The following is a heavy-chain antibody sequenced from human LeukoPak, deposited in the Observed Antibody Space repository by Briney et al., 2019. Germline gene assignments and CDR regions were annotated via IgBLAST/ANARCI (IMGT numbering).Heavy chain of an antibody. CDR2: SNPSGDST. Sequence: ASVKVSCKASGYTFTNYYIHWVRQAPGHGLEWLGISNPSGDSTNYAQKFQGRVTMTRDTSTSTVYMDLSSLRSEDTAVYYCARVSMVRGVIYFDYWGQGTLVTVSS. CDR1: GYTFTNYY. D-gene: IGHD3-10*01. CDR3: ARVSMVRGVIYFDY. V-gene: IGHV1-46*01. J-gene: IGHJ4*02.